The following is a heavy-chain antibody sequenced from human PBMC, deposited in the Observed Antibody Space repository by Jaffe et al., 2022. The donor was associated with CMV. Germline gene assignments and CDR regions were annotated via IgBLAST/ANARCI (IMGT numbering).Heavy chain of an antibody. CDR1: GFTFSSYE. Sequence: EVQLVESGGGLVQPGGSLRLSCAASGFTFSSYEMNWVRQAPGKGLEWVSYISSSGSTIYYADSVKGRFTISRDNAKNSLYLQMNSLRAEDTAVYYCARDRGDSSGYYYYYYYYMDVWGKGTTVTVSS. V-gene: IGHV3-48*03. D-gene: IGHD3-22*01. CDR2: ISSSGSTI. CDR3: ARDRGDSSGYYYYYYYYMDV. J-gene: IGHJ6*03.